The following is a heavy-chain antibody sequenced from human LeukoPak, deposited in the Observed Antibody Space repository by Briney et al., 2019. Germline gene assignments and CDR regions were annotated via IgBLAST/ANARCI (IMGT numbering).Heavy chain of an antibody. D-gene: IGHD3-3*01. Sequence: PSETLSLTCAVYGGSFSGYYWSWIRQPPGKGLEWIGEINHSGSTNYNPSLKSRVTISVDTSKNQFSLKLSSVTAADTAVYYCARSFYDFWSGRVFDYWGQGTLVTVSS. J-gene: IGHJ4*02. V-gene: IGHV4-34*01. CDR1: GGSFSGYY. CDR2: INHSGST. CDR3: ARSFYDFWSGRVFDY.